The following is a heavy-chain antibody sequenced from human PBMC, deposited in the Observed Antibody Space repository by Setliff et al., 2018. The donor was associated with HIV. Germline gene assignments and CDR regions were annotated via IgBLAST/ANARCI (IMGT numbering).Heavy chain of an antibody. Sequence: SETLSLTCTVSGVSIGNFYWSWVRQSPGRGLEWIGFIFFTGTTNCNPSLKSRVTISVDTSKNQFSLKLISMTAADTAVYYCARQLSNSFDHWGQGTLVTVSS. CDR1: GVSIGNFY. CDR2: IFFTGTT. CDR3: ARQLSNSFDH. D-gene: IGHD2-8*01. V-gene: IGHV4-59*08. J-gene: IGHJ4*02.